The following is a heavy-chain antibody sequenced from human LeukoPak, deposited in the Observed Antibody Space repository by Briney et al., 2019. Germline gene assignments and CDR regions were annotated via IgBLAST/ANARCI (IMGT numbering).Heavy chain of an antibody. J-gene: IGHJ3*02. D-gene: IGHD2-2*01. CDR1: GFTFSSYS. V-gene: IGHV3-21*01. Sequence: GGPLRLSCAASGFTFSSYSMNWVRQAPGKGLEWASSISSKNYIYYADSVKGRFTISRDNAKNSLYLQMNSLRAEDTAVYYCARESSVVVPAAKDIWGQGTMVTVSS. CDR3: ARESSVVVPAAKDI. CDR2: ISSKNYI.